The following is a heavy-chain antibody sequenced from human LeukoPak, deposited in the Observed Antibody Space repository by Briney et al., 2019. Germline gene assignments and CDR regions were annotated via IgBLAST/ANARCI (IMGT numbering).Heavy chain of an antibody. CDR1: GYTFTGYY. CDR2: INPNSGGT. J-gene: IGHJ4*02. V-gene: IGHV1-2*02. D-gene: IGHD2-2*01. CDR3: ASCSSTSCCGIGLY. Sequence: ASVKVSCKASGYTFTGYYMHWVRQAPGQGLEWMGWINPNSGGTNYAQKFQGRVTMTRDTSISTAYMELSRLRSDDTAVYYCASCSSTSCCGIGLYWGQGTLVTVSS.